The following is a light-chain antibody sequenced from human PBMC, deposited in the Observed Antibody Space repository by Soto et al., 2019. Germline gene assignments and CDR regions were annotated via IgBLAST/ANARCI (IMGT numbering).Light chain of an antibody. CDR1: ESISNW. V-gene: IGKV1-5*03. J-gene: IGKJ1*01. CDR2: TAS. Sequence: DIKMTQSPSTLSASVGDRVIITCRASESISNWLAWYQQKPGKAPNLLIYTASSLKSGVPSRFSGSGSGTEFTLTISSLQPEDFATYYCQQYNTFTSFGQGTKVDNK. CDR3: QQYNTFTS.